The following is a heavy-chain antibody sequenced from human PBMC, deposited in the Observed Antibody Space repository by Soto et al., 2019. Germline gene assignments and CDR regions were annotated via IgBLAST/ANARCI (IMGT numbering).Heavy chain of an antibody. CDR2: INGGTGQT. J-gene: IGHJ6*02. V-gene: IGHV1-3*01. CDR3: ARGKGMEENYYYYGLDI. D-gene: IGHD1-1*01. CDR1: GYTFTTHA. Sequence: SVKVSCKASGYTFTTHAMHWVRQAPGQSLEWMGWINGGTGQTKHSQRFQGRVNITRDTSASTAYMDLSSLRSEDTAVYYCARGKGMEENYYYYGLDIWGQGTTVTVSS.